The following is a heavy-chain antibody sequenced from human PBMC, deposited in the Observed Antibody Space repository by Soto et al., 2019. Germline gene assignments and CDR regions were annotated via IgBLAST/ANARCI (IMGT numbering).Heavy chain of an antibody. J-gene: IGHJ4*02. CDR3: AKVMTDENGWYHFDS. D-gene: IGHD6-19*01. V-gene: IGHV3-23*01. CDR1: GFTFSCCT. CDR2: VRRSGA. Sequence: EVQLLESGGGLVQPGGSLRLSCVTSGFTFSCCTMNWVRQAPGQGLEWVSSVRRSGAYYADSVKGRFTISRDNSRSTLYLQMDSLRAEDTAVYYCAKVMTDENGWYHFDSWGQGTLVIVSS.